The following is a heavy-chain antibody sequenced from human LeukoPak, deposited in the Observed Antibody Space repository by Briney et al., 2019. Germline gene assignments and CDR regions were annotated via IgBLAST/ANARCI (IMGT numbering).Heavy chain of an antibody. CDR1: GYTFTSYY. CDR2: INPSGGST. J-gene: IGHJ4*02. V-gene: IGHV1-46*01. D-gene: IGHD5-18*01. CDR3: ARAHVDTAVAFYFDY. Sequence: GASVKVSCKASGYTFTSYYMHWVRQAPGQGLEWMGIINPSGGSTSYAQKFQGRVTTTRDTSTSTVYMELSSLRSEDTAVYYCARAHVDTAVAFYFDYWGQGTLVTVSS.